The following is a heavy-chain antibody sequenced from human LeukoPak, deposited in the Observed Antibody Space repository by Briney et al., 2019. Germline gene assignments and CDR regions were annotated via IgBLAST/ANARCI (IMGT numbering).Heavy chain of an antibody. Sequence: SETLSLTCAVSGGSISSGGYSWSWIRQPPGKGLEWIGYIYHSGSTYYNPSLKSRVTISVDRSKNQFSLKLSSVTAADTAVYYCARDYYGSGSPFDPWGQGTLVTVSS. D-gene: IGHD3-10*01. J-gene: IGHJ5*02. CDR2: IYHSGST. CDR3: ARDYYGSGSPFDP. CDR1: GGSISSGGYS. V-gene: IGHV4-30-2*01.